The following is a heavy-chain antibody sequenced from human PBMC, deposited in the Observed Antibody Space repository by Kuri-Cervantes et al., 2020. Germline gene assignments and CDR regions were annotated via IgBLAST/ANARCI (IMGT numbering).Heavy chain of an antibody. Sequence: GESLKISCAASGFTFSSYGMHWVRQAPGKGLEWVAVISYDGSNKHYADSVKGRFTISRDNSKNTLYLQMNSLRAEDTAVYYCAKELNYHDSSGYGPVWGQGTLVTVSS. CDR1: GFTFSSYG. J-gene: IGHJ4*02. CDR2: ISYDGSNK. V-gene: IGHV3-30*18. D-gene: IGHD3-22*01. CDR3: AKELNYHDSSGYGPV.